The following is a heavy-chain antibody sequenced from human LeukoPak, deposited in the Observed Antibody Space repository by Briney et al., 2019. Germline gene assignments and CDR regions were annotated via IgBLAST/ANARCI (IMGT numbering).Heavy chain of an antibody. V-gene: IGHV3-23*01. CDR3: AKDRIAAVPYYFDY. CDR2: ISGSGGST. D-gene: IGHD6-13*01. J-gene: IGHJ4*02. CDR1: GFTFSSYG. Sequence: PGGTLRLSCAASGFTFSSYGMSWVRQAPGKGLEWVSAISGSGGSTYYADSVKGRFTISRDNSKNTLYLQMNSLRAEDTAVYYCAKDRIAAVPYYFDYWGQGTLVTVSS.